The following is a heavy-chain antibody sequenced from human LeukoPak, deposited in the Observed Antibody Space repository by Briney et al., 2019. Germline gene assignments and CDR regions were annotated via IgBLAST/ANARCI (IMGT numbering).Heavy chain of an antibody. CDR2: IYYTGST. V-gene: IGHV4-59*01. CDR1: GGSISGYY. CDR3: ARVQSRLSWFDP. J-gene: IGHJ5*02. Sequence: SETLSLTCTVSGGSISGYYWNWIRQPPGKGLEWIGYIYYTGSTNYNPSLRSRVTISVDTSKNQFSLELSSVTAADTAVYYCARVQSRLSWFDPWGQGTLVTVSS.